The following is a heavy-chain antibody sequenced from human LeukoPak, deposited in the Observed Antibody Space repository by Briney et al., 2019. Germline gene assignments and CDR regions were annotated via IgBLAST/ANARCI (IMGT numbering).Heavy chain of an antibody. J-gene: IGHJ4*02. CDR3: ARAGNSEGGFDY. Sequence: ASVKVSCKASGYTFTAYYMHWVRQAPGQGLEWMGIINPSGGTTSYAQKFQGRVTMTRDTSTRAVYMELSSLRSEDTAVYYCARAGNSEGGFDYWGQGTLVTVSS. D-gene: IGHD4-23*01. CDR1: GYTFTAYY. V-gene: IGHV1-46*01. CDR2: INPSGGTT.